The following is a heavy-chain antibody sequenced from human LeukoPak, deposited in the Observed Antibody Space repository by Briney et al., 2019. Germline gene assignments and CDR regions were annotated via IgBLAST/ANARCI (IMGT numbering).Heavy chain of an antibody. J-gene: IGHJ4*02. Sequence: PSETLSLTCSVSGGSITNYYWSWIRQPAGKGLEWIGRFYSRGTTYYNPPLRSRVSLSGDESKNQLSLKMYSVTAADTAVYYCVRDEGLTGYPGYWGQGTLVTVSS. D-gene: IGHD3-9*01. CDR2: FYSRGTT. CDR1: GGSITNYY. CDR3: VRDEGLTGYPGY. V-gene: IGHV4-4*07.